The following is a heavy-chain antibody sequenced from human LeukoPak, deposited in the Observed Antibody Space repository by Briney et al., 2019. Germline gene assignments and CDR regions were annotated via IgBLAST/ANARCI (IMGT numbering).Heavy chain of an antibody. V-gene: IGHV3-66*01. CDR2: IYSDDRT. J-gene: IGHJ4*02. D-gene: IGHD6-13*01. CDR1: GFTFRNYY. CDR3: ASSYSSSWPEIDY. Sequence: GGSLRLSCAASGFTFRNYYMSWVRQAPGKGLDWVSVIYSDDRTYYADSVRGRFTISRGNSKNTLYLQMNSMRPDDTAVYYCASSYSSSWPEIDYWGQGTLVTVSS.